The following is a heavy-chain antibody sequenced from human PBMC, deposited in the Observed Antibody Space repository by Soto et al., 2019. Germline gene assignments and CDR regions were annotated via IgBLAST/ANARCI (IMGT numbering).Heavy chain of an antibody. CDR1: GFTFSDYY. V-gene: IGHV3-11*01. CDR3: ERDPRLGGYYRTTEKFYFDY. J-gene: IGHJ4*02. D-gene: IGHD3-22*01. CDR2: ISISDSTI. Sequence: GGSLRLSCAASGFTFSDYYMSWIRQSPGKGLEWVSYISISDSTIYYADSVKGRFTISRDNAKNSLYLQMSSLRAEDTAVYYCERDPRLGGYYRTTEKFYFDYWGQGTLVTVSS.